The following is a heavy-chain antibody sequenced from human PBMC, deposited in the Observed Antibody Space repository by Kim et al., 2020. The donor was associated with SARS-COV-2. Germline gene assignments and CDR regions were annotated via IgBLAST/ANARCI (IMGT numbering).Heavy chain of an antibody. D-gene: IGHD3-16*02. CDR3: AKDPGTITFGGVIVIGAFDY. CDR1: GFTFSSYA. CDR2: ISGSGGSP. J-gene: IGHJ4*02. Sequence: GGSLRLSCAASGFTFSSYAMSWVRQAPGKGLEWVSAISGSGGSPYYADSVKGRFTISRDNSKNTLYLQMNSLRAEDTAVYYCAKDPGTITFGGVIVIGAFDYWGQGTLVTVSS. V-gene: IGHV3-23*01.